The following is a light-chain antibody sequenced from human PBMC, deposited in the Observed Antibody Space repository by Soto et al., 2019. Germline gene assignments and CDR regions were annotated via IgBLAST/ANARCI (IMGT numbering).Light chain of an antibody. CDR2: KAS. V-gene: IGKV1-5*03. CDR1: QSISTW. J-gene: IGKJ4*01. Sequence: DIPMTQSPSTLSASVGDRVTITCRASQSISTWLAWYQQKPGKAPKLLIYKASSLEGGVPSRFGGSGSGTLFNITISSLHPDDFATYYCQQYNTYPLIFGGGTTVDIK. CDR3: QQYNTYPLI.